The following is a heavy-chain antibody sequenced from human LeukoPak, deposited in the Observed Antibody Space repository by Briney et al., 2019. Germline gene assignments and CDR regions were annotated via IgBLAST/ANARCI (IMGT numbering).Heavy chain of an antibody. CDR3: ARADDSTGYSYFDY. D-gene: IGHD3-22*01. CDR2: IYHSGSA. CDR1: GGSIRSGGYY. V-gene: IGHV4-30-2*01. J-gene: IGHJ4*02. Sequence: SQTLSLTCTVSGGSIRSGGYYWSWIRQPPGKGLEWIGFIYHSGSAYYNPSLKSRVTISEDRSKNQFSLKLSSVTAADTAVYYCARADDSTGYSYFDYWGQGTLVTVSS.